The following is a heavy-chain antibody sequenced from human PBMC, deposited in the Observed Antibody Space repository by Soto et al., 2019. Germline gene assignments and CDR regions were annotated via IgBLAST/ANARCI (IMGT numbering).Heavy chain of an antibody. CDR3: ARRGGGFDNWFDP. CDR2: TRST. CDR1: GDSISSFY. V-gene: IGHV4-59*08. Sequence: QVQLQESGPGLVKPSETLSLTCTVSGDSISSFYWSWIRQPPGKGLEWIGYTRSTNYNPSLKSRVTISVDTSLNQVSLRLTSVTAADTAVYYWARRGGGFDNWFDPWGQGTLVTVSS. J-gene: IGHJ5*02.